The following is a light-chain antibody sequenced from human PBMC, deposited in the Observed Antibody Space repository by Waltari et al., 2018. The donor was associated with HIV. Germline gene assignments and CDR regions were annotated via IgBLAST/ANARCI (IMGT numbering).Light chain of an antibody. CDR2: GAS. Sequence: AIQTTQSPTALSASMAARDPITCRASQGVGSDLSWYQQKPGMAPTLLIYGASISQNGVPGRFSGSGSGADFTLTISSLQAEDRATYYCLQDYSWPYTFGQGTKLEIK. V-gene: IGKV1-6*01. J-gene: IGKJ2*01. CDR1: QGVGSD. CDR3: LQDYSWPYT.